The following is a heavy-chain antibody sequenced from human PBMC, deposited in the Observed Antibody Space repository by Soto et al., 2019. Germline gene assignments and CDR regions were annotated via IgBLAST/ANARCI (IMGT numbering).Heavy chain of an antibody. CDR1: GYSFTSYW. CDR2: IDPSDSYT. J-gene: IGHJ6*02. D-gene: IGHD2-2*02. V-gene: IGHV5-10-1*01. CDR3: ARPDCSSTSCSTYYYYYGMDV. Sequence: PGESLKISCKGSGYSFTSYWISWVRQMPGKGLEWMGRIDPSDSYTNYSPSFQGHVTISADKSISTAYLQWSSLKASDTAMYYCARPDCSSTSCSTYYYYYGMDVWGQGTTVTVSS.